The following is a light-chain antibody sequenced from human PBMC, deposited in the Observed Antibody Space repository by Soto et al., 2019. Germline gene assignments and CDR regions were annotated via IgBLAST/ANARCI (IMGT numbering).Light chain of an antibody. J-gene: IGLJ3*02. CDR2: DTI. CDR3: LFSYDGAYWV. CDR1: SGAVTSAHY. V-gene: IGLV7-46*01. Sequence: QAVVTQEPSLTVSPGGTVTLTCASSSGAVTSAHYPYWLQQKPGQAPRTLIYDTITKHSWTPARFSGSLLGGKAALTLSGAQPEDEAEYHCLFSYDGAYWVFGGGTKLTVL.